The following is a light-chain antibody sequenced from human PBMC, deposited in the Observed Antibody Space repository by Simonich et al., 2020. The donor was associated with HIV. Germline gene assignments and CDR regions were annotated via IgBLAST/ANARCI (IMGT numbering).Light chain of an antibody. V-gene: IGKV4-1*01. CDR3: QQRSKWPLT. J-gene: IGKJ4*01. Sequence: DIVMTQSPDSLAVSLGERATINCKSSQGVLYSSNSKNYLAWYRPKPGQPPNLLIYWAATRESGVPDRFSGSGSETDFTLTINSLQAEDFAVYYCQQRSKWPLTFGGGTKVEIK. CDR2: WAA. CDR1: QGVLYSSNSKNY.